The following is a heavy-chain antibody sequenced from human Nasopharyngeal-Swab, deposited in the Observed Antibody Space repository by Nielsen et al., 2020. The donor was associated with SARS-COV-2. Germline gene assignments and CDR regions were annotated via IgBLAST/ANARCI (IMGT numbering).Heavy chain of an antibody. D-gene: IGHD3-16*01. CDR2: IYYSGST. CDR1: GGSISSYY. V-gene: IGHV4-59*01. CDR3: ARDGGRMYSPRAFDI. Sequence: SETLSLTCTVSGGSISSYYWSWSRQPQGKGLEWIGYIYYSGSTNYNPSLTSRVTISVDTSKNQFSLKLSSVTAADTAVYYCARDGGRMYSPRAFDIWGQGTMVTVSS. J-gene: IGHJ3*02.